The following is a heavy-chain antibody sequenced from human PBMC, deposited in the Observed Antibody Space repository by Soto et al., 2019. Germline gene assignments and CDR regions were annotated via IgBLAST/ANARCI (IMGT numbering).Heavy chain of an antibody. CDR2: IYSGGST. D-gene: IGHD5-18*01. CDR3: ARARMQLWPNYYDDGLDV. CDR1: GFTVSTNF. V-gene: IGHV3-66*01. J-gene: IGHJ6*02. Sequence: PGGSLRLSCAASGFTVSTNFMTWVRQAPGKGLEWVSVIYSGGSTFYADSVKGRFTITTDNSKNTVYFQMNRLRVEDTAVYYCARARMQLWPNYYDDGLDVWGQETTVTVYS.